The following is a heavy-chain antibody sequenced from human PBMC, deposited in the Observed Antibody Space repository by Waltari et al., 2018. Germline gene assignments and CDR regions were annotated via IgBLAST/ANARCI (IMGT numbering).Heavy chain of an antibody. CDR2: INQDGSEK. V-gene: IGHV3-7*01. CDR3: ARYYDGSGNDDHFDY. J-gene: IGHJ4*02. CDR1: GFTFSNFW. Sequence: EVPLVESGGGLVQPGGSLRLSCAASGFTFSNFWMSWVRQAPGRGLEWGANINQDGSEKYYVDLLKGRFTISRDNGRNSLYLHINSPRAHDTAVYYFARYYDGSGNDDHFDYWGQGTLVTVSS. D-gene: IGHD3-22*01.